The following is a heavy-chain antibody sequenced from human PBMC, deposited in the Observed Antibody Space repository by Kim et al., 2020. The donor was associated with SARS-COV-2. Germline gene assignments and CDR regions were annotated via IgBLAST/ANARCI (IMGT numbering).Heavy chain of an antibody. CDR2: IYYSGST. Sequence: SETLSLTCTVSGGSVSSGSYYWSWIRQPPGKGLEWIGYIYYSGSTNYNPSLKSRVTISVDTSKNQFSLKLSSVTAADTAVYYCARSFENDFWSGFASPYYFGMHVWGHETAVTV. D-gene: IGHD3-3*01. J-gene: IGHJ6*02. CDR3: ARSFENDFWSGFASPYYFGMHV. CDR1: GGSVSSGSYY. V-gene: IGHV4-61*01.